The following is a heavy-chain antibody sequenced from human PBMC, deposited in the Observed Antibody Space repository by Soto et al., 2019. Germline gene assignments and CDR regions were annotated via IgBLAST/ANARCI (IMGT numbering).Heavy chain of an antibody. Sequence: SETLSLTCTVSGGSVSSHYWSWIRQPAGKGLEWLGRLYNAERTSYNPSLKGRVTMSMDTSNNQFSLKLTSVTAADTAVYFCAREPLAHSYFDFWGQGTLVTVSS. CDR1: GGSVSSHY. CDR3: AREPLAHSYFDF. V-gene: IGHV4-4*07. J-gene: IGHJ4*02. CDR2: LYNAERT.